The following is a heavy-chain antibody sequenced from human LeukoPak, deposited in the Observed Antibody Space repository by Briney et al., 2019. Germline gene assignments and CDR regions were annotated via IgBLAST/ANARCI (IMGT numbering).Heavy chain of an antibody. D-gene: IGHD3-22*01. CDR2: ISSSSSYI. CDR3: ARDRQYYDSSGYPSFFDY. CDR1: GFTFSSYS. Sequence: GGSLRLSCAPSGFTFSSYSMNWVRQAPGKRPEWVSSISSSSSYIYYADSVKGRFTISRDNAKNSLYLQMNSLRAEDTAMYYCARDRQYYDSSGYPSFFDYWGQGTLVTVSS. J-gene: IGHJ4*02. V-gene: IGHV3-21*01.